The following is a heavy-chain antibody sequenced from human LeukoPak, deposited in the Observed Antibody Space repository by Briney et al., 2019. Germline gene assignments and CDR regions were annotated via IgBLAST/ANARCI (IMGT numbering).Heavy chain of an antibody. Sequence: GESLKISCKGSGYSFTSYWIGWMRQMPGKGLEWMGIIYPGDSDTRYSPSFQGQVTISADKSISTAYLQWSSLKASDTAMYYCARTETAEHYYYYGMDVWGKGTTVTVSS. J-gene: IGHJ6*04. CDR2: IYPGDSDT. CDR3: ARTETAEHYYYYGMDV. CDR1: GYSFTSYW. D-gene: IGHD5-18*01. V-gene: IGHV5-51*01.